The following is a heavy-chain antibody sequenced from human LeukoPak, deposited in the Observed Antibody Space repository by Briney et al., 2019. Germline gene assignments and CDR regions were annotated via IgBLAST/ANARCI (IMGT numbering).Heavy chain of an antibody. D-gene: IGHD6-19*01. CDR1: GGSISSYY. J-gene: IGHJ4*02. V-gene: IGHV4-59*08. Sequence: SETLSLTCTVSGGSISSYYWSWTRQPPGKGLEWIGYIYYSGSTNYNPSLKSRVTISVDTSKNQFSLKLSSVTAADTAVYYCARQKQWLAYFDYWGQGTLVTVSS. CDR2: IYYSGST. CDR3: ARQKQWLAYFDY.